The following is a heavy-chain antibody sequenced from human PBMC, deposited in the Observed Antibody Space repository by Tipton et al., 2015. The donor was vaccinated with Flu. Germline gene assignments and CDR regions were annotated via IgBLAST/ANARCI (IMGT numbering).Heavy chain of an antibody. J-gene: IGHJ1*01. V-gene: IGHV3-74*01. Sequence: SLRLSCAASEFIFGTSWMHWVRQAPGKGLEWVSRINGDGSSTTYADSVKGRFRVSRDNAKDTLYLQMNSLRADDTAVYYCAREGGYCNSATCYKYFQHWGQGTLVTVYS. CDR3: AREGGYCNSATCYKYFQH. D-gene: IGHD2-2*02. CDR1: EFIFGTSW. CDR2: INGDGSST.